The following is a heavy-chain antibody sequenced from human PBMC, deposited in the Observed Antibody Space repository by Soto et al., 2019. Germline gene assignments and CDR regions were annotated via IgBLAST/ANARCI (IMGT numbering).Heavy chain of an antibody. CDR1: GGSLSTYG. V-gene: IGHV1-69*01. D-gene: IGHD2-15*01. CDR3: ARDLPVGRDIVDRMGV. Sequence: QVQLVQSGAEVRKPGSSVKVSCEVSGGSLSTYGINWVRQVPGQGLEWMGWIIPILDTSNYAQKFQGRVTITAGESTRTLYMQLASLTSEDTAVYCCARDLPVGRDIVDRMGVWGQGTTVSVSS. J-gene: IGHJ6*02. CDR2: IIPILDTS.